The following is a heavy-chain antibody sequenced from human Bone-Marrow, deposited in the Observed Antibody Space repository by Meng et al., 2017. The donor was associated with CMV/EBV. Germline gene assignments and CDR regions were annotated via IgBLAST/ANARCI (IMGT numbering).Heavy chain of an antibody. CDR2: ISGSRDNT. CDR1: GFIFSNYA. D-gene: IGHD2-2*01. Sequence: GGSLRLSCAASGFIFSNYAMSWVRQAPGKGLEWVSVISGSRDNTYYADSVKGRFTISRDNSKNTLYLQMNSLRAEDTAVYYCAKWKPGDFVVPAAITGYYGMDVWGQGTTVTVSS. J-gene: IGHJ6*02. CDR3: AKWKPGDFVVPAAITGYYGMDV. V-gene: IGHV3-23*01.